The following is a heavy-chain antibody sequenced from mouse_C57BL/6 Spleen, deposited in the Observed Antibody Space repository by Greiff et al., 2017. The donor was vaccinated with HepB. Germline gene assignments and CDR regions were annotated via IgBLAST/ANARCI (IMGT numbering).Heavy chain of an antibody. J-gene: IGHJ4*01. Sequence: VQLQQSGPELVKPGASVKISCKASGYTFTDYYMNWVKQSHGKSLEWIGDINPNNGGTSYNQKFKGKATLTVDKSSSTAYMELRSLTSEDSAVYYCASLNDYVWAMDYWGQGTSVTVSS. CDR3: ASLNDYVWAMDY. V-gene: IGHV1-26*01. D-gene: IGHD2-4*01. CDR2: INPNNGGT. CDR1: GYTFTDYY.